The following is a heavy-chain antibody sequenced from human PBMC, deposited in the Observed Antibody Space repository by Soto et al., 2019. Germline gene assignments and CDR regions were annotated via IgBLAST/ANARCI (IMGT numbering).Heavy chain of an antibody. D-gene: IGHD3-10*01. CDR1: GGTFISYA. CDR2: IIPIFGTA. J-gene: IGHJ4*02. V-gene: IGHV1-69*01. CDR3: ARAYFTMVRGVIIKGYFDY. Sequence: SVKVSCKASGGTFISYAISWVRQAPGQGLEWMGGIIPIFGTANYAQKFQGRVTITADESTSTAYMELSSLRSEDTAVYYCARAYFTMVRGVIIKGYFDYWGQGTLVTVSS.